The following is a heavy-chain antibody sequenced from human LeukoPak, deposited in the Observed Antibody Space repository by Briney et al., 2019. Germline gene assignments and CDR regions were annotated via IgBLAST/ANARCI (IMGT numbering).Heavy chain of an antibody. CDR2: INPNSGGT. Sequence: ASVKVSCKASGYTFTGYYMHWVRQAPGQGLEWMGWINPNSGGTNYAQKLQGRVTMTTDTSTSTAYMELRSLRSDDTAVYYCASSSGYYRDAFDIWGQGTMVTVSS. D-gene: IGHD3-22*01. CDR1: GYTFTGYY. CDR3: ASSSGYYRDAFDI. J-gene: IGHJ3*02. V-gene: IGHV1-2*02.